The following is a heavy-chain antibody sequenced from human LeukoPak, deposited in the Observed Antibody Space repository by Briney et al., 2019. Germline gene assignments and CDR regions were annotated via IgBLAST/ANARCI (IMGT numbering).Heavy chain of an antibody. V-gene: IGHV3-23*01. CDR3: AREGTYYDSSGYYVS. Sequence: GGSLRLSCAASGFTFSRFAMTWVRQAPGKGLEWVSVISGSGGKTYYADSVKGRFTLSRDNSNRTLFLEMSSLRVEDTAVYYCAREGTYYDSSGYYVSWGQGTLVTVSA. CDR2: ISGSGGKT. D-gene: IGHD3-22*01. J-gene: IGHJ5*02. CDR1: GFTFSRFA.